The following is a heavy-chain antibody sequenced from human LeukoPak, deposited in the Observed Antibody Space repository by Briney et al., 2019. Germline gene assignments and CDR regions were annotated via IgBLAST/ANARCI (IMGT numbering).Heavy chain of an antibody. Sequence: SETLSLTCTVSGGSISIHYWSWIRQPAGKGLEWIGRISTTGSTNYNPSIKSRVTMSVDTSKNQFSLNLNSVTAADTAVYYCARGASGYSYGWGQGTLVTVSS. CDR2: ISTTGST. J-gene: IGHJ4*02. D-gene: IGHD5-18*01. V-gene: IGHV4-4*07. CDR3: ARGASGYSYG. CDR1: GGSISIHY.